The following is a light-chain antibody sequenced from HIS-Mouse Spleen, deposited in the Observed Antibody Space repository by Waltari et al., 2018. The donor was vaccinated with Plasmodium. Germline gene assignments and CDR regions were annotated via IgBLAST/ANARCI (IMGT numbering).Light chain of an antibody. CDR3: YSTDSSGNHRV. V-gene: IGLV3-10*01. CDR1: ALPKKY. Sequence: SYELTQPPSGSVSPGQTARITCSGDALPKKYAYWYQQKSGQAPVLVIDEDSKRPSGNPERFSGSSSGTMATLTISGAQVEDEADYYCYSTDSSGNHRVFGGGTKLTVL. CDR2: EDS. J-gene: IGLJ3*02.